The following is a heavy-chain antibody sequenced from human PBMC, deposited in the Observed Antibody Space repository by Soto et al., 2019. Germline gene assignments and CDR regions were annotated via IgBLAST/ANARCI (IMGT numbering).Heavy chain of an antibody. D-gene: IGHD2-15*01. CDR3: ARDPGFCTGGSCRYNWFGP. V-gene: IGHV3-11*01. Sequence: GGALRVSCAASGFNVCDYYLNWIRQVPGKGLEWVSFISGNGRIINYADSVKGRFTISRDNAGNSLFLHMNDLRAEDTAVYYCARDPGFCTGGSCRYNWFGPCGQVPPVPVPS. J-gene: IGHJ5*02. CDR2: ISGNGRII. CDR1: GFNVCDYY.